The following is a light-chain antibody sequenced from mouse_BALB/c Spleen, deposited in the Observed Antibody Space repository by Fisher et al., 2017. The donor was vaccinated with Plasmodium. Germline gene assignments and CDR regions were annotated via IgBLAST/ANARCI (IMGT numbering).Light chain of an antibody. V-gene: IGKV1-110*01. CDR1: QSLVHSYGSTY. Sequence: DIVITQTPLSLPVSLGDQASISCRSSQSLVHSYGSTYLHWYLQKPGQSPKLLIYKVSNRFSGVPDRFTDSGSGTDFTLKISGVEAEDLGVYFCFQSTHLPLTFGAGTKLELK. CDR3: FQSTHLPLT. CDR2: KVS. J-gene: IGKJ5*01.